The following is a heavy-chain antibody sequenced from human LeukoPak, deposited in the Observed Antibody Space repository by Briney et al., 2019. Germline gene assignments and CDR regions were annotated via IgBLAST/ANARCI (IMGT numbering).Heavy chain of an antibody. CDR2: ISSSSSYI. D-gene: IGHD3-10*01. CDR3: ARFEWFGESSTDY. J-gene: IGHJ4*02. V-gene: IGHV3-21*01. Sequence: GGSLRLSRAASGFTFSSYSMNWVRQAPGKGLEWVSSISSSSSYIYYADSVKGRFTISRDNAKNSLYLQMNSLRAEDTAVYYCARFEWFGESSTDYWGQGTLVTVSS. CDR1: GFTFSSYS.